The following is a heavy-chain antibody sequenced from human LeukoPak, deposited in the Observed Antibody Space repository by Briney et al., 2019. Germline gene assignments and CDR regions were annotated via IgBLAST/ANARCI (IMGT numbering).Heavy chain of an antibody. Sequence: ASVKVSCKASGYTFTAYYMHLVRQAPGRGLEWMGWINPNSGDTKYAQKFQGRVTMTRGTSISTAYLELRRLRSDDTAVYYCARDQIVVAGYYNGMDVWGQGTTVTVSS. V-gene: IGHV1-2*02. CDR2: INPNSGDT. D-gene: IGHD3-22*01. J-gene: IGHJ6*02. CDR1: GYTFTAYY. CDR3: ARDQIVVAGYYNGMDV.